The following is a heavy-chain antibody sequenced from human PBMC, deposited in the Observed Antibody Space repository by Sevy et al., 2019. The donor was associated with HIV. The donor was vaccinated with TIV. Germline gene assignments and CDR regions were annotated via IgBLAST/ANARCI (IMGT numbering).Heavy chain of an antibody. CDR1: GFTFSSYA. D-gene: IGHD2-2*01. CDR3: ARDEYIVVVPAAKGSRYGMDV. Sequence: GGSLRLSCAASGFTFSSYAMHWVRQAPGKGLEWVAVISYDGSNKYYADSVKGRFTISRDNSKNTLYLQMNSLRAEDTAVYYCARDEYIVVVPAAKGSRYGMDVWGQGTTVTVSS. J-gene: IGHJ6*02. V-gene: IGHV3-30-3*01. CDR2: ISYDGSNK.